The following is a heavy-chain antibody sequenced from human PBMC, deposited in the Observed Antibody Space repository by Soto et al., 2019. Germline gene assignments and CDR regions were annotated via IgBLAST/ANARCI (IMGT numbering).Heavy chain of an antibody. CDR2: MGRSGST. CDR3: ARDSGGNSENYYGLDV. V-gene: IGHV4-31*03. CDR1: GVSVSSGDYY. J-gene: IGHJ6*02. D-gene: IGHD1-1*01. Sequence: QVQLQESGPGLVKPSQTLPLSCNVYGVSVSSGDYYWTWIRQHARGRLEWTGYMGRSGSTYYKPALRGRVIMSVGTSTNQISLRLLSVTAADTAMYYCARDSGGNSENYYGLDVWGHGTTVTVSS.